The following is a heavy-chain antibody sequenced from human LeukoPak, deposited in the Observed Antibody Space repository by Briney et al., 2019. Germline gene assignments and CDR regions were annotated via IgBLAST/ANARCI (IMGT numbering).Heavy chain of an antibody. J-gene: IGHJ4*02. CDR2: ISGSGGST. CDR3: ARDSSGWSGGGYFDY. CDR1: GFTFSSYA. Sequence: QPGGSLRLSCAASGFTFSSYAMSWVRQAPGKGLEWVSAISGSGGSTYYADSVKGRFTISRDNSKNTLYLQMNSLRAEDTAVYYCARDSSGWSGGGYFDYWGQGTLVTVSS. D-gene: IGHD6-19*01. V-gene: IGHV3-23*01.